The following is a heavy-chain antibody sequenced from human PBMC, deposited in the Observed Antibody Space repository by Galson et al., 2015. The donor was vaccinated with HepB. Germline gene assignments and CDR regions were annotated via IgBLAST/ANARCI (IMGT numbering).Heavy chain of an antibody. CDR3: ARVQDRAFSSGWNALDY. D-gene: IGHD6-19*01. CDR2: IWYDGSNK. J-gene: IGHJ4*02. Sequence: SLRLSCAVSGFTFSSYGMQWVRQAPGKGLEWVAVIWYDGSNKYYADSVKGRFTISRDNSKNTLYLQMNSLRAEDTAVYYCARVQDRAFSSGWNALDYWGQGTLVTVSS. V-gene: IGHV3-33*01. CDR1: GFTFSSYG.